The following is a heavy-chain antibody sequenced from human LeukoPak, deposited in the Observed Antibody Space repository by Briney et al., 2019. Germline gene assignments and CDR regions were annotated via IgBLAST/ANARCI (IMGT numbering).Heavy chain of an antibody. D-gene: IGHD2-15*01. CDR1: GYTFTGYY. CDR3: ARARYCSGGSCPRGNWFDP. V-gene: IGHV1-2*02. J-gene: IGHJ5*02. CDR2: INPNSGGT. Sequence: GASVKVSCKASGYTFTGYYMHWVRQAPGQGLEWMGWINPNSGGTNYAQKFQGRVTMTRDTSISTAYMELSRLRSDDTAVYYCARARYCSGGSCPRGNWFDPWGQGTLVTVSS.